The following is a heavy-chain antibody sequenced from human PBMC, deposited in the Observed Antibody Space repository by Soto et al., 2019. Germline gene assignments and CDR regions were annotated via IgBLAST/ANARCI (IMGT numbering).Heavy chain of an antibody. D-gene: IGHD4-17*01. V-gene: IGHV4-4*07. Sequence: PSETLSLTCTVSGGSISSYYWSWIRQPAGKGLEWIGRIYTSGSTNYNPSLKSRVTMSVDTSKDQSSLKLSSVTAADTAVYYCARDLVWSGDSDAFDIWGQGTMVTVSS. CDR3: ARDLVWSGDSDAFDI. CDR1: GGSISSYY. J-gene: IGHJ3*02. CDR2: IYTSGST.